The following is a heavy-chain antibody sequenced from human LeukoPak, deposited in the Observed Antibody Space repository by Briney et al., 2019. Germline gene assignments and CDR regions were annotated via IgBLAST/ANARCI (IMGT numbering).Heavy chain of an antibody. J-gene: IGHJ6*03. CDR1: GDYMSNTKYY. Sequence: PSETLSLTCSVSGDYMSNTKYYWIGIRQPPGKGLEWIGSVFYRGSTYYNPSLKSRVTISVDTSKNQFSLNLSSVTAEDTAVYYCARQRFRAYFYYYMDVWGNGTTVTVSS. V-gene: IGHV4-39*01. CDR3: ARQRFRAYFYYYMDV. CDR2: VFYRGST. D-gene: IGHD2-21*01.